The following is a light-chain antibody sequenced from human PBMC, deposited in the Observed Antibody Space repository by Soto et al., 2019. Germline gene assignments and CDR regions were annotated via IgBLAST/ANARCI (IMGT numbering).Light chain of an antibody. V-gene: IGKV3-15*01. CDR1: HYVSSN. Sequence: EIVMTQSPATLSVSPGERATLSCTASHYVSSNLAWYQQKPGQAPRLLIYGASTRATGIPARFSGSGSGTEFTLTISSLQSEDFAVYYCQQYNNWPPRITFGQGTRLEIK. CDR2: GAS. J-gene: IGKJ5*01. CDR3: QQYNNWPPRIT.